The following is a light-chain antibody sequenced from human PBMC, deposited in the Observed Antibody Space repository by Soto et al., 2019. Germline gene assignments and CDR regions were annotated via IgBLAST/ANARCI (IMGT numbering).Light chain of an antibody. V-gene: IGKV1-9*01. CDR2: AAS. Sequence: DIQLTQAPSFLSASAGDRVTITCRASQVISSYLAWYQQKPGKAPKLLIDAASTLQSGVPSRFSGSGAGTEFTLTITSLQTEDFATYYCQQLNSFPITSGQGTRLEIK. CDR3: QQLNSFPIT. CDR1: QVISSY. J-gene: IGKJ5*01.